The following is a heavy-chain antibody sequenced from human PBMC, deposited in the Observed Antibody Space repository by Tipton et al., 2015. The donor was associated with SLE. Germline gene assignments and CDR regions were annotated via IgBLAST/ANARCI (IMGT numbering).Heavy chain of an antibody. Sequence: SLRLSCAASGFSFTKAWMSWVRQAPGKVLEWVGRIRSKTDGGTTDYAAPVKGRFTISRDDSQTTLYLQMNSLKTEDTAVYYCAGELVDAFDIWGQGTMVTVSS. V-gene: IGHV3-15*01. CDR2: IRSKTDGGTT. J-gene: IGHJ3*02. CDR3: AGELVDAFDI. CDR1: GFSFTKAW.